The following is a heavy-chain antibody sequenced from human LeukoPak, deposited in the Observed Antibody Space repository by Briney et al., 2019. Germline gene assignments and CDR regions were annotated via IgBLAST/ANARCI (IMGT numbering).Heavy chain of an antibody. CDR3: ERGGNAFDI. V-gene: IGHV3-53*04. CDR1: GGSISSYY. D-gene: IGHD1-1*01. CDR2: SYSGRST. J-gene: IGHJ3*02. Sequence: ETLSLTCTVSGGSISSYYWSWLRQAPGTGLERVSVSYSGRSTYYADPVKRRFTISRHNSKNTLYLQMDSLRDEDMAVYYYERGGNAFDIWPQGTMHTVSS.